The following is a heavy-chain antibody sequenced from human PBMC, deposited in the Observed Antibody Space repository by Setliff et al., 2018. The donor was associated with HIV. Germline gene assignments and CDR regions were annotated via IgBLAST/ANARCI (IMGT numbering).Heavy chain of an antibody. D-gene: IGHD5-18*01. J-gene: IGHJ4*02. CDR1: GFTFSTYE. CDR3: ARPRVAYSYGSLDY. V-gene: IGHV3-48*03. CDR2: ITSSGSTI. Sequence: PGGSLRLSCAASGFTFSTYEMNWVRQAPGEGLEWVSYITSSGSTIYYADSVKGRFTISRDNAKNSLYLQIDSLTVEDTAVYYCARPRVAYSYGSLDYWGQGTLVTVSS.